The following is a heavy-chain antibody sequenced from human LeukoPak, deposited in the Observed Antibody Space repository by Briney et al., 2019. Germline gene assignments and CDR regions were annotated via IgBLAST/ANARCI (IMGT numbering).Heavy chain of an antibody. CDR2: IYGGGST. CDR3: ARDSGVRYLDY. J-gene: IGHJ4*02. Sequence: PGGSLRLSCAASGFTVSSNYMSWVRQAPGKGLEWVSVIYGGGSTYYADSVKGRFTISRDNSKNTLYLQMNSLRAEDTAVYYCARDSGVRYLDYWGQGTLVTVSS. D-gene: IGHD3-10*01. CDR1: GFTVSSNY. V-gene: IGHV3-53*01.